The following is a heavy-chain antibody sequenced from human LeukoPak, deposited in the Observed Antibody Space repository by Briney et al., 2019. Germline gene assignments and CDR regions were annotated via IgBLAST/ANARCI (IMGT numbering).Heavy chain of an antibody. V-gene: IGHV4-30-4*01. Sequence: PSETLSLTCTVSGGSISSGDYYWSWIRQPPGKGLEWNGYIYYSGSTYYNPSLKSRVTISVDTSKNQFSLKLSSVTAADTAVYYCARGVLRYFDWLLSGEDYFDYWGQGTLVTVSS. J-gene: IGHJ4*02. CDR2: IYYSGST. CDR3: ARGVLRYFDWLLSGEDYFDY. D-gene: IGHD3-9*01. CDR1: GGSISSGDYY.